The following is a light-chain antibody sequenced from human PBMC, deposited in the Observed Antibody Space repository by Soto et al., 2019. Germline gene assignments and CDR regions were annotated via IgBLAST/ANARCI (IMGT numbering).Light chain of an antibody. CDR1: QSVSSN. J-gene: IGKJ2*01. V-gene: IGKV3-15*01. Sequence: EIVRTQSPATLSVSPGERATLSCRASQSVSSNLAWYQQKPGQAPRLLIYGASTRATGIPARFSGSGSGTEVTLTISSLQSEDFAVYYCQQYNNWPLYTFGQGTKLEIK. CDR2: GAS. CDR3: QQYNNWPLYT.